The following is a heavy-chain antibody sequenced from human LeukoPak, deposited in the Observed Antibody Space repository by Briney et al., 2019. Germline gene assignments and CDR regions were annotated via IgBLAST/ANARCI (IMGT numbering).Heavy chain of an antibody. D-gene: IGHD3-10*01. V-gene: IGHV4-34*01. Sequence: PSETLSLTCAVYGGSFSGYYWSWIRQPPGKGLEWIGEINHSGSTNYNPSLKSRVTISVDTSKNQFSLKLSSVTAADTAVYYCARGQYGRYYGSGSYSQYNWFDPWGQGTLVTVSS. CDR2: INHSGST. J-gene: IGHJ5*02. CDR1: GGSFSGYY. CDR3: ARGQYGRYYGSGSYSQYNWFDP.